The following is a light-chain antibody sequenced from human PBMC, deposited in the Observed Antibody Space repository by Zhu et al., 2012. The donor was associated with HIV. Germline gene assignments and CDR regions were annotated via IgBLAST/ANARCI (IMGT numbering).Light chain of an antibody. CDR3: QQRSNWPFT. Sequence: EIVLTQSPATLSLSPGERATLSCRASQGVSSYLAWYQQKPGQPPRLLIYDASNRAADIPARFSGSGSGTDFTLTISSLEPEDFAVYYCQQRSNWPFTFGGGTKVEIK. CDR2: DAS. J-gene: IGKJ4*01. CDR1: QGVSSY. V-gene: IGKV3-11*01.